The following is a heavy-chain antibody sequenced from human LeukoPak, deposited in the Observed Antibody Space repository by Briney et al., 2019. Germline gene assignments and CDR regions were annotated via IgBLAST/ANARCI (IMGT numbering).Heavy chain of an antibody. CDR2: INPNSGDT. CDR1: GYTFTGYY. Sequence: ASVKVACKASGYTFTGYYMHWVRQAPGQGLEWLGWINPNSGDTNYAQKFQGRVTMTRDTSIRTAYLELSGLRSDDTAVYYCAKNPYEYYFDYWGQGTLVTVSS. D-gene: IGHD5-12*01. J-gene: IGHJ4*02. CDR3: AKNPYEYYFDY. V-gene: IGHV1-2*02.